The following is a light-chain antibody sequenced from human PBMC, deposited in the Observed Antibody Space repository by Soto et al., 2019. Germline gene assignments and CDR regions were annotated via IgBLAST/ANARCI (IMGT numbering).Light chain of an antibody. Sequence: QSVLTQPASVSGSPGQSITISCIGTRSEIGGYNYVSWHQQHPGKAPKLMIYDAYERPLGVSNRFSGSKSGNTASLTISGLQNEDEADYYCSSYTDDRSYVFASGPKVTVL. V-gene: IGLV2-14*03. CDR2: DAY. J-gene: IGLJ1*01. CDR1: RSEIGGYNY. CDR3: SSYTDDRSYV.